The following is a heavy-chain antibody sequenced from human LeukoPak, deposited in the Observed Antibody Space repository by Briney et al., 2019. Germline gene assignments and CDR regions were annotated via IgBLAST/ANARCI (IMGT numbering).Heavy chain of an antibody. CDR1: GYTFTVYY. J-gene: IGHJ4*02. CDR2: INPNSGGT. V-gene: IGHV1-2*02. Sequence: ASVTVSFKASGYTFTVYYMHWVRQAPGQGREWMGWINPNSGGTNYAQKFQGRVTMTRDTSISTAYMELSRLRSDDTAVYYCAREARDGYNYYFDYWGQGTLVTVSS. CDR3: AREARDGYNYYFDY. D-gene: IGHD5-24*01.